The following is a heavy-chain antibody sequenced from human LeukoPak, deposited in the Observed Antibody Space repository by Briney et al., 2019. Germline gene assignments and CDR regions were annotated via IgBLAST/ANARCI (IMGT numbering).Heavy chain of an antibody. CDR1: GYTFTGYY. CDR2: INPNSGGT. Sequence: ASVKVSCKASGYTFTGYYMHWVRQAPGLGLEWMGRINPNSGGTNYAQKFQGRVTMTRATSISTAHMELSRLRSDDTAVYYCARDFPRGIAVNYWGQGTLVTVSS. J-gene: IGHJ4*02. CDR3: ARDFPRGIAVNY. D-gene: IGHD6-19*01. V-gene: IGHV1-2*06.